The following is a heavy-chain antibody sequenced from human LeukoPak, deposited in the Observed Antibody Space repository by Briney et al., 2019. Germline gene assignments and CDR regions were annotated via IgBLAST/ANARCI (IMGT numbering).Heavy chain of an antibody. J-gene: IGHJ3*02. CDR2: IYYTGIS. CDR3: VRADYNGGNPGSFDI. CDR1: GGSLNSYH. D-gene: IGHD2-8*01. V-gene: IGHV4-39*07. Sequence: SETLSLTCTVSGGSLNSYHWGWIRQPPGKGLEWIGTIYYTGISYYNPSLESRVTSSLDTSKNQFSLTLNSVTAADTAVYYCVRADYNGGNPGSFDIWGRGTMVTVSS.